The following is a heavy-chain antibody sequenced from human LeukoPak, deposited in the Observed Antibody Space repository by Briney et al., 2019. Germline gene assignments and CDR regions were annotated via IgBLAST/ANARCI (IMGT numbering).Heavy chain of an antibody. Sequence: TGGSLRLSCAASGFTFSSYDMHWVRQATGKGLEWVSAIGTAGDTYYPGSVKGRSTISRENAKNSLYLQMNSLRAGDTAVYYCARAQNIAAAGEGEFDYWGQGTLVTVSS. D-gene: IGHD6-13*01. V-gene: IGHV3-13*01. J-gene: IGHJ4*02. CDR2: IGTAGDT. CDR3: ARAQNIAAAGEGEFDY. CDR1: GFTFSSYD.